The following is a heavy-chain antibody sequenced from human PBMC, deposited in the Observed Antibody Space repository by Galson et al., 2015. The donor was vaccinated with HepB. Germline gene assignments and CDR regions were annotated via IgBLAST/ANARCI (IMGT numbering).Heavy chain of an antibody. CDR2: ISSNGGST. CDR1: GFTFTSYA. D-gene: IGHD3-16*02. J-gene: IGHJ6*03. Sequence: SLRLSCAASGFTFTSYAMHWVRQAPGKGLEYVSAISSNGGSTYYADSVKGRFTISRDNSKNTLYLQMGSLRAEDMAVYYCARGGGRLSHYYYYMDVWGKGTTVTVSS. V-gene: IGHV3-64*02. CDR3: ARGGGRLSHYYYYMDV.